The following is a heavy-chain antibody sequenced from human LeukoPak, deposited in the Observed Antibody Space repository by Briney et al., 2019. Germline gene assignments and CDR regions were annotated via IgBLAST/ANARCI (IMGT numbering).Heavy chain of an antibody. V-gene: IGHV1-2*05. D-gene: IGHD3-22*01. CDR2: INPNSGGT. CDR3: ARDTLYDSSGYYYPHFDY. Sequence: ASVKVSCKASGYTFTGYYMHWVRQAPGQGLEWMGRINPNSGGTNYAQKFQGRVTMTRDTSISTAYMELSRLRSDDTVVYYCARDTLYDSSGYYYPHFDYWGQGTLVTVSS. CDR1: GYTFTGYY. J-gene: IGHJ4*02.